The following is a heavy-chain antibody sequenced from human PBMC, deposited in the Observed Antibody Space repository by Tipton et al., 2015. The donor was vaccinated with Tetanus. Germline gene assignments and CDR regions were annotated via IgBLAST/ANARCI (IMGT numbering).Heavy chain of an antibody. D-gene: IGHD1-26*01. Sequence: TLSLTCTVSGGYISSGGYYWSWIRQHPGKGMEWIGDIYYSGSTYYNPSLKSRVTISVDTSKNQFSLQLNSVTAADTAVYYCARDQARGARGWNYFDYWGQGTLATVSS. J-gene: IGHJ4*02. V-gene: IGHV4-31*03. CDR2: IYYSGST. CDR3: ARDQARGARGWNYFDY. CDR1: GGYISSGGYY.